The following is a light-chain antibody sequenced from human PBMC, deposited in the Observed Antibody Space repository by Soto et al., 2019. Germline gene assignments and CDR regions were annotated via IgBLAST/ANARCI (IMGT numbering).Light chain of an antibody. CDR3: QQYEISPPIT. V-gene: IGKV3-20*01. CDR1: ESVKDSQ. CDR2: GAS. Sequence: ESVLTQSPGTLSLSPGERATLSCRAIESVKDSQLAWYQQKPGQAPRLLIYGASSRATGIPDRFSGSGSGTDFTLTISRLEPEDFAVYYCQQYEISPPITFGQGTRLAIK. J-gene: IGKJ5*01.